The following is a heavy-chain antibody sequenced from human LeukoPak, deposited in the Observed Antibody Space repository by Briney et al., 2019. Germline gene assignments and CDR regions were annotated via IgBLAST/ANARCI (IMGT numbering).Heavy chain of an antibody. J-gene: IGHJ4*02. CDR2: IYPGDSDT. CDR3: ARRGWFGELLNPLDY. D-gene: IGHD3-10*01. V-gene: IGHV5-51*01. CDR1: GYSFTSYW. Sequence: GVSLKISCKGSGYSFTSYWIGWVRQMPGKGLEWMGIIYPGDSDTRYSPSFQGQVTISADKSISTAYLQWSSLKASDTAMYYCARRGWFGELLNPLDYWGQGTLVTVSS.